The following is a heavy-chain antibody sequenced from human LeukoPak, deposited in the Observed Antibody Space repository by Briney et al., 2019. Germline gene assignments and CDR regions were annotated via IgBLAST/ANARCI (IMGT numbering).Heavy chain of an antibody. CDR3: ARDHSSGWYSDYFDY. J-gene: IGHJ4*02. D-gene: IGHD6-19*01. CDR1: GLTVSSNY. CDR2: IWYDGSNK. V-gene: IGHV3-33*08. Sequence: PGGSPRLSCAASGLTVSSNYMTWVRQAPGKGLEWVAVIWYDGSNKYYADSVKGRFTISRDNSKNTLYLQMNSLRAEDTAVYYCARDHSSGWYSDYFDYWGQGTLVTVSS.